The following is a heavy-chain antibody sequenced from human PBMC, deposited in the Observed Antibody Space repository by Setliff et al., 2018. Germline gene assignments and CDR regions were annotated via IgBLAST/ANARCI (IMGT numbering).Heavy chain of an antibody. V-gene: IGHV4-34*01. CDR2: ISSSGST. D-gene: IGHD4-17*01. CDR3: ARETTMTYYFYYMDV. CDR1: GESFSGYF. Sequence: SETLSLTCAVYGESFSGYFWSWIRQTPEKGLEWIGSISSSGSTYYNPPLKRQVTISVDTSKNQFSLTLSSVTAADTAVYYCARETTMTYYFYYMDVWGKGTTVTVSS. J-gene: IGHJ6*03.